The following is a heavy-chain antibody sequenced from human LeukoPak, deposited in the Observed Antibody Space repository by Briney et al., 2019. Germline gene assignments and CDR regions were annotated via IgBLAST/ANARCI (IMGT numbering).Heavy chain of an antibody. CDR3: ARESGIAVDAFDI. CDR1: GFTFSSYA. V-gene: IGHV3-30-3*01. Sequence: GGSLRLSCAASGFTFSSYAMHWVRQAPGKGLEWVAVISYDGSNKYCADSVKGRFTISRDNSKNTLYLQMNSLRAEDTAVYYCARESGIAVDAFDIWGQGTMVTVSS. CDR2: ISYDGSNK. J-gene: IGHJ3*02. D-gene: IGHD6-19*01.